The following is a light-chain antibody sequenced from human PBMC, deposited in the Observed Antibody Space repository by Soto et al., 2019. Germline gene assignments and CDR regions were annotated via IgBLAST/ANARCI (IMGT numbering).Light chain of an antibody. J-gene: IGLJ2*01. V-gene: IGLV2-14*01. Sequence: QSVLTQPASVSGSPGQSITISCTGTSSDVGGYNYVSWYQQHPGKAPKLMSYDVSNRPSGVSNRFSGSKSGNTASLTISGLQAEDEADYYCSSYANSRLFGGGTKLTVL. CDR2: DVS. CDR3: SSYANSRL. CDR1: SSDVGGYNY.